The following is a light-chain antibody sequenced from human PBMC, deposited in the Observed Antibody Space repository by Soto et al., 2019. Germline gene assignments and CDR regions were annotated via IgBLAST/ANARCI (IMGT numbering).Light chain of an antibody. Sequence: IVMTQSPATLSVSPGETVTLSCRASQSLSDKLAWYQQKPGQPPRLLIYDVSTRATGVPARFSGSGSGTEFTLTISSLQSEDFAVYYCQHYAAWRTFGPGTKVEV. CDR3: QHYAAWRT. CDR2: DVS. J-gene: IGKJ1*01. CDR1: QSLSDK. V-gene: IGKV3-15*01.